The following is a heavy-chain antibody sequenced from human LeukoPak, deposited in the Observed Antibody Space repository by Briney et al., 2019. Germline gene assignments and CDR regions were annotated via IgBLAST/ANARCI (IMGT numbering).Heavy chain of an antibody. D-gene: IGHD2-15*01. J-gene: IGHJ4*02. CDR3: ARDLSATARAYDY. CDR2: IIMSGIYI. V-gene: IGHV3-21*01. Sequence: GGSLRLSCAASGFILSVYNMNWVRQAPGEGLGWVSFIIMSGIYIYYADSEKGRFSISRDNAKNSLYLQMNSLRAEDTAVYYCARDLSATARAYDYWGQRTLVTVPS. CDR1: GFILSVYN.